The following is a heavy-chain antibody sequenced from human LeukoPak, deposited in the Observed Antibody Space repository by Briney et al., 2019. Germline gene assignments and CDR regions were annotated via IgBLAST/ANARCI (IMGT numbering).Heavy chain of an antibody. CDR2: IYSSGST. Sequence: SETLSLTCTVSGGSISSGSYYWSWIRQPAGKGLEWIGRIYSSGSTNYNPSLKSRVTISVDTSKNQFSLKLSSVTAADAAVYYCARDQGGVSSGWYYWGRGTLVTVSS. CDR1: GGSISSGSYY. J-gene: IGHJ4*02. CDR3: ARDQGGVSSGWYY. V-gene: IGHV4-61*02. D-gene: IGHD6-19*01.